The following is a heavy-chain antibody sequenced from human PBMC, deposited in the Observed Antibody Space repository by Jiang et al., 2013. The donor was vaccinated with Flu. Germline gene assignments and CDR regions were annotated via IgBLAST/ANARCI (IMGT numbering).Heavy chain of an antibody. D-gene: IGHD1-26*01. CDR2: ISYDGSNK. V-gene: IGHV3-30*01. CDR3: ASVWELDY. Sequence: GRPLRLSCAASGFTFSSYAMHWVRQAPGKGLEWVAVISYDGSNKYYADSVKGRFTISRDNSKNTLYLQMNSLRAEDTAVYYCASVWELDYWGQGTLVTVSS. J-gene: IGHJ4*02. CDR1: GFTFSSYA.